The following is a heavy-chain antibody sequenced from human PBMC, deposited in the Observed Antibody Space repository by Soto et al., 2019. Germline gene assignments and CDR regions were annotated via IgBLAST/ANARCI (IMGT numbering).Heavy chain of an antibody. Sequence: ASVKVSCKASGYTFTSYGISWVRQAPGQGLEWMGWISAYNGNTNYAQKLQGRVTMTTDTSTSTAYMELRSLRSDDTAVYYCARLVGDATWYYYYGMDVWGQGTTVTVS. CDR1: GYTFTSYG. CDR2: ISAYNGNT. CDR3: ARLVGDATWYYYYGMDV. D-gene: IGHD1-26*01. J-gene: IGHJ6*02. V-gene: IGHV1-18*01.